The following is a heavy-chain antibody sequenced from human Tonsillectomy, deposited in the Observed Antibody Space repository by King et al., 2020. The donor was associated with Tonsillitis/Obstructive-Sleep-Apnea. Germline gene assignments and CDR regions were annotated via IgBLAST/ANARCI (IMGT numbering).Heavy chain of an antibody. V-gene: IGHV3-53*01. CDR1: GFTVSSNY. D-gene: IGHD3-22*01. J-gene: IGHJ6*02. Sequence: VQLVESGGGLIQPGGSLRLSCAASGFTVSSNYMSWVRQAPGKGLEWVSVIYSGGSTYYADSVKGRFTISRDNSKNTLYLQMNSLRAEDTAVYYCAREGYYVSSGYFPYYYYGMDVWGQGTTVTVSS. CDR2: IYSGGST. CDR3: AREGYYVSSGYFPYYYYGMDV.